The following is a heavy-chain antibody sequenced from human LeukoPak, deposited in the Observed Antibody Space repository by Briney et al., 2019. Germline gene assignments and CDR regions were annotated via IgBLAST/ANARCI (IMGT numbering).Heavy chain of an antibody. D-gene: IGHD6-13*01. J-gene: IGHJ4*02. CDR3: AKDRGKSSSCLDY. CDR1: GFTFSSYG. CDR2: IRYDGSNK. Sequence: GGSLRLSCAASGFTFSSYGMHWVRQAPGKGLEWVAFIRYDGSNKYYADSVKGRFTISRDNSKNTLYLQMNSLRAEDTAVYYCAKDRGKSSSCLDYWGQGTLVTVSS. V-gene: IGHV3-30*02.